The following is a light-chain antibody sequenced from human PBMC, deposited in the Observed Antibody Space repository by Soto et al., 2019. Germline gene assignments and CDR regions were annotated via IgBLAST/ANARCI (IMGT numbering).Light chain of an antibody. CDR1: SSDIGYYNY. V-gene: IGLV2-14*03. CDR2: GVS. J-gene: IGLJ2*01. CDR3: SSNTRSSTRI. Sequence: QSALTQPASVSGSPGQSITISCTGTSSDIGYYNYVSWYQQHPGKAPKIVIYGVSNRPSGVSNRFSGSKSDNTASLTISGLHAEDDADYYCSSNTRSSTRIFGGGTKLTVL.